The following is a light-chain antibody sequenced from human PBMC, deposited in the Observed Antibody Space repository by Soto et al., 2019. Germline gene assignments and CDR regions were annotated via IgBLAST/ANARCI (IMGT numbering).Light chain of an antibody. J-gene: IGKJ4*01. CDR1: QNIHNH. CDR2: DAI. V-gene: IGKV3-15*01. CDR3: QQYDAWPPT. Sequence: DKLMSQSPATLSVSLGERVTLSCRASQNIHNHMSWFLQKPGQTPRLLIYDAIIRAPHVAARVSGSWSGTEITLTINSLQSEDFAGYYCQQYDAWPPTFGGATKVDI.